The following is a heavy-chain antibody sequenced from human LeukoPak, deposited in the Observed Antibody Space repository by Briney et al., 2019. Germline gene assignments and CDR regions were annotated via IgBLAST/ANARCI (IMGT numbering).Heavy chain of an antibody. J-gene: IGHJ5*02. V-gene: IGHV3-30*02. CDR3: AGYCSNTSCYSSPNWFDP. CDR1: GFTFSSNG. D-gene: IGHD2-2*01. Sequence: PGGSLRLSCVASGFTFSSNGMHWVRQAPGKGLEWVAFIRNDGSNKYYVDSVKGRFTISRDNSKNTLYLQMNSLRAEDTAVYYCAGYCSNTSCYSSPNWFDPWGQGTLVTVSS. CDR2: IRNDGSNK.